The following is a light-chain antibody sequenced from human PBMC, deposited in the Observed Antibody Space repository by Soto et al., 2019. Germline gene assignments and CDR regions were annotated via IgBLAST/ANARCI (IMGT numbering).Light chain of an antibody. Sequence: QSVLTQPASVSGSPGQSITISCHGTSSDVGGYNYVSWYQQHPGKAPKLMIYEVSNRPSGASNRFSGSKSGNTASLTIAGLQAEDEADYYCSTYTSSSTLVVVGGGTTLTVL. CDR3: STYTSSSTLVV. CDR1: SSDVGGYNY. J-gene: IGLJ2*01. V-gene: IGLV2-14*01. CDR2: EVS.